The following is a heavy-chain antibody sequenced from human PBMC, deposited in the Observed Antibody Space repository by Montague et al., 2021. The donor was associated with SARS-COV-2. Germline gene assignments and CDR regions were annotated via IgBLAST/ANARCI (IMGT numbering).Heavy chain of an antibody. CDR3: ARQNLGSVTNFGLVLHDKRSDA. Sequence: SETLSLTCAVSGASISSCSYYWGWIRQPPGKGLEWIGNIYDRGSTYYNPSLESRVTISVDTSKNQFSLKLRSVPAADTAVYYCARQNLGSVTNFGLVLHDKRSDAWGQGTMVTVSS. J-gene: IGHJ5*01. CDR2: IYDRGST. V-gene: IGHV4-39*01. CDR1: GASISSCSYY. D-gene: IGHD3-3*01.